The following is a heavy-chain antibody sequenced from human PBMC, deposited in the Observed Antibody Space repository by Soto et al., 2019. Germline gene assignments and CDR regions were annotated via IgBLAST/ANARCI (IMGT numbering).Heavy chain of an antibody. V-gene: IGHV4-39*01. CDR1: GGSISSSSYY. CDR3: ASIAAAGYYYYGMDV. Sequence: QLQLQESGPGLVKPSETLSLTCTVSGGSISSSSYYWGWIRQPPGKGLEWIGSIYYSGSTYYNPSPKSRVTISVDTSKNQFSLKLSSVTAADTAVYYCASIAAAGYYYYGMDVWGQGTTVTVSS. J-gene: IGHJ6*02. CDR2: IYYSGST. D-gene: IGHD6-13*01.